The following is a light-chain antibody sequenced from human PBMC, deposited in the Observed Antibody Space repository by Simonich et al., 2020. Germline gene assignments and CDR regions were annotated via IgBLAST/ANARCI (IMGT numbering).Light chain of an antibody. J-gene: IGKJ4*01. CDR2: GAS. Sequence: EIVLTQSPATLSLSPGERATLSCRASQSVSSYLAWYQQKPGQAPRRLIYGASSRATGIPDMFSGSGSGTDFTLTISRLEPEDFAVYYCQQYGSLLTFGGGTKVEIK. V-gene: IGKV3-20*01. CDR3: QQYGSLLT. CDR1: QSVSSY.